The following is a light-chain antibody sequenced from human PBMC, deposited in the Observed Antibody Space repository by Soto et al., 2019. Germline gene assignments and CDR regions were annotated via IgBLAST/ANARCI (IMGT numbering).Light chain of an antibody. J-gene: IGLJ3*02. CDR3: AEWDDSLKEV. CDR1: SSNIGSNT. Sequence: QTVVTQPPSTSGTPGQRVTISCSGSSSNIGSNTVNWFQQLPGTAPKLLIYSNNQRPSGVPDRFSGSKSGTSASLAISGLQSEDEADYYCAEWDDSLKEVFGGGTKLTVL. CDR2: SNN. V-gene: IGLV1-44*01.